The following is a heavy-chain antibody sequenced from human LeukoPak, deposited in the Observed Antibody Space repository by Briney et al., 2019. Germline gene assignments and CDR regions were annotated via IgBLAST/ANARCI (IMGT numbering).Heavy chain of an antibody. CDR3: ARNAWKSYDSGRGRMDV. CDR2: IAADSSAI. D-gene: IGHD3-10*01. Sequence: GGSLRLSCAASGFTFSSYSMNWVCQASGKGLEWVSYIAADSSAIYYADSVRGRCTISRDNAKNSLYLQMNSLRAEDTAVYYCARNAWKSYDSGRGRMDVWGQGTTVTVSS. CDR1: GFTFSSYS. V-gene: IGHV3-48*01. J-gene: IGHJ6*02.